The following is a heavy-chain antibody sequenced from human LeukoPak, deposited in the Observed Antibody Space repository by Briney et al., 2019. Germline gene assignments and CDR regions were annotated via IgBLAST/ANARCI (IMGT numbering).Heavy chain of an antibody. CDR2: ISSSGSTI. CDR3: AGETITGTDY. J-gene: IGHJ4*02. V-gene: IGHV3-48*03. D-gene: IGHD3-10*01. Sequence: PGGSLRLSCAASGFTFSSYEMNWVRQAPGKGLEWVSYISSSGSTIYYADSVKGRFTISRDNAKNSLYLQMNSLRAEDTAVYYCAGETITGTDYWGQGTLVTVSS. CDR1: GFTFSSYE.